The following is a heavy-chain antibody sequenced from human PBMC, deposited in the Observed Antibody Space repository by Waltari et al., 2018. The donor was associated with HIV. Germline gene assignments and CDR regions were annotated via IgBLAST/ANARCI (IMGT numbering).Heavy chain of an antibody. V-gene: IGHV3-53*01. D-gene: IGHD3-22*01. J-gene: IGHJ4*02. CDR1: GFTVRSNY. Sequence: EVQLVESGGGLIQPGGSLRLSCAASGFTVRSNYMSWVRPAPGKGREWVSVIYSGGSTYYADSVKGRFTISRDNSKNTLYLQMNSLRAEDTAVYYCARDPSADYDSSGYYAWGQGTLVTVSS. CDR2: IYSGGST. CDR3: ARDPSADYDSSGYYA.